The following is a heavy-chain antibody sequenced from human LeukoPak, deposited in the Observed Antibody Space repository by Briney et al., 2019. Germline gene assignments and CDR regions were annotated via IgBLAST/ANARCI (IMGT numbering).Heavy chain of an antibody. Sequence: ASVKVSFKASGYTFTSYGISWVRQAPGQGLEWMGWISAYNGNTNYAQKLQGRVTMTTDTSTSTAYMELRSLRSDDTAVYYCARVSYSSGWYGTSFYYYMDVWGKGTTVTVSS. CDR2: ISAYNGNT. CDR1: GYTFTSYG. D-gene: IGHD6-19*01. V-gene: IGHV1-18*01. J-gene: IGHJ6*03. CDR3: ARVSYSSGWYGTSFYYYMDV.